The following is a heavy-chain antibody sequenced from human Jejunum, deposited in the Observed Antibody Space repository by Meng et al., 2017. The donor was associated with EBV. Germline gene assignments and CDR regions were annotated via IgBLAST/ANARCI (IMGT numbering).Heavy chain of an antibody. CDR3: ATSMSGYSYGYS. CDR1: GASSSSSHW. V-gene: IGHV4-4*02. D-gene: IGHD5-12*01. Sequence: VRVQRSGPGAVQPTGTLSLTCAVSGASSSSSHWWSWVRQAPGEGLEWIGEIYYTGRTNYNPSLKSRVSMSIDKSKNQFSLNLNSVTVADTAVYYCATSMSGYSYGYSWGQGTLVTVSS. J-gene: IGHJ5*02. CDR2: IYYTGRT.